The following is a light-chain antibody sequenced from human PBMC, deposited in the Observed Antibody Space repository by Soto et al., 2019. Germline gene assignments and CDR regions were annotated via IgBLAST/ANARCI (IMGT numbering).Light chain of an antibody. J-gene: IGLJ1*01. Sequence: QSALTQPASVSGSPGQSITISCTGSSSDVGGYKYVSWYQQHPGKAPKLIIYEVNKRTSGVSNRFSGSKSGNTASLTISGLRTEDEAEYYCNTYTSINTPLYVFGTGTKLTVL. CDR1: SSDVGGYKY. CDR3: NTYTSINTPLYV. V-gene: IGLV2-14*03. CDR2: EVN.